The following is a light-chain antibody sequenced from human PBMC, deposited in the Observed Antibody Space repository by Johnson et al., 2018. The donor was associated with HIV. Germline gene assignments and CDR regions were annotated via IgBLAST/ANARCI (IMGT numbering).Light chain of an antibody. CDR3: GTWDSSLSAGV. Sequence: QPVLTQPPSMSAAPGQKVTISCSGSSSNIGHNYVSWYQQVPGTAPKLLIYDNNKRPSGIPDRFSGSKSGTSATLGITGLQTGDEADYYCGTWDSSLSAGVFGPGT. CDR2: DNN. CDR1: SSNIGHNY. J-gene: IGLJ1*01. V-gene: IGLV1-51*01.